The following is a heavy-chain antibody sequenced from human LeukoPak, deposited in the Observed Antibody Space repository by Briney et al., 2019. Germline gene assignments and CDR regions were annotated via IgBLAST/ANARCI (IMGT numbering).Heavy chain of an antibody. CDR2: ISSNGGST. V-gene: IGHV3-64*01. J-gene: IGHJ5*02. CDR3: ARGRKSKIFGVVISSTQVEDNWFDP. D-gene: IGHD3-3*01. Sequence: PGGSLRLSCAASGFTFSSYAMHWVRQAPGKGLEYVSAISSNGGSTYYANSVKGRFTISRDNSKNTLYLQMGSLRAEDMAVYYCARGRKSKIFGVVISSTQVEDNWFDPWGQGSLVTVSS. CDR1: GFTFSSYA.